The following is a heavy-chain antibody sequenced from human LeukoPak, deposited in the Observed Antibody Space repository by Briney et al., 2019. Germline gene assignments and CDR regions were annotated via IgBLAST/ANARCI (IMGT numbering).Heavy chain of an antibody. V-gene: IGHV3-7*01. Sequence: GGSLRLSCVFSGFTFSNYWMSWVRQAPGKGLEWVANIKHDGSEKYYVDSVRGRFTISRDNTMNSLYLQMSSLRAEDTAVYYCATDRGWRTSGYYLYYFEYWGQGTLVTYSS. CDR3: ATDRGWRTSGYYLYYFEY. D-gene: IGHD3-3*01. CDR2: IKHDGSEK. J-gene: IGHJ4*02. CDR1: GFTFSNYW.